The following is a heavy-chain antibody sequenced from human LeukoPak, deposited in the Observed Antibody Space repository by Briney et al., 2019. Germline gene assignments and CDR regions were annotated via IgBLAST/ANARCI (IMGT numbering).Heavy chain of an antibody. CDR2: INHSGST. CDR1: GGSFSGYY. CDR3: ARHRYYYDSSGYAFDY. V-gene: IGHV4-34*01. Sequence: SETLSLTCAVYGGSFSGYYWSWIRQPPGKGLEWIGEINHSGSTNYNPSLKSRVTISVDTSKNQSSLKLSSVTAADTAVYYCARHRYYYDSSGYAFDYWGQGSLVTVSS. D-gene: IGHD3-22*01. J-gene: IGHJ4*02.